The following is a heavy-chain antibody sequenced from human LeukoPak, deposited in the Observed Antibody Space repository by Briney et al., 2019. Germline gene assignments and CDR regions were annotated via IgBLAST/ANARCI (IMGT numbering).Heavy chain of an antibody. CDR1: GYTFTSYD. D-gene: IGHD4-11*01. CDR2: MNPNSGNT. J-gene: IGHJ4*02. CDR3: TLGSSPNYSNYVGY. V-gene: IGHV1-8*03. Sequence: ASVKVSCKASGYTFTSYDINWVRQATGQGLEWMGWMNPNSGNTGYAQKFQGRVTITRNTSISTAYMELSSLKTEDTAVYYCTLGSSPNYSNYVGYWGQGTLVTVSS.